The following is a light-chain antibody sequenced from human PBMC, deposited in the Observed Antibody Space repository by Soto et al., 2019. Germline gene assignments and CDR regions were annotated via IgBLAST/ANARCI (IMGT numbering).Light chain of an antibody. J-gene: IGLJ2*01. CDR2: LDSDGSH. Sequence: QLVLTQSPSASASLGASVKLTCTLSSGHSSYAIAWHQQQPEKGPRYLMKLDSDGSHTKGDAIPDRFSGSSSGAERYLTISSLQSEDEPDYYYQTWGTGIHVVFGGGTKLTVL. CDR3: QTWGTGIHVV. CDR1: SGHSSYA. V-gene: IGLV4-69*01.